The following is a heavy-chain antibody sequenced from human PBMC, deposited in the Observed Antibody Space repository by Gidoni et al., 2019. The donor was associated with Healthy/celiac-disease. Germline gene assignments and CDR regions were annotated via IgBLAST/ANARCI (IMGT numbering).Heavy chain of an antibody. J-gene: IGHJ4*02. D-gene: IGHD4-17*01. CDR3: ARGSEDYGGTGLSY. Sequence: QVQLVQSGAEVTKPGSPVKVSCKASGGTFTSYTISWVRQAPGQGLEWMGRIIPILGIANYAQKFQGRVTITADKSTSTAYMELSSLRSEDTAVYYCARGSEDYGGTGLSYWGQGTLVTVSS. CDR1: GGTFTSYT. V-gene: IGHV1-69*02. CDR2: IIPILGIA.